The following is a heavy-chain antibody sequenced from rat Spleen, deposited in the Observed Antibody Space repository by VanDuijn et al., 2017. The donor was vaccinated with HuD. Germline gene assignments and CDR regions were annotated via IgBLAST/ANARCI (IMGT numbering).Heavy chain of an antibody. J-gene: IGHJ2*01. CDR3: ARRHYGYTDYFDY. V-gene: IGHV5-29*01. Sequence: VQLVESDGGLVQPGRSLKLSCAASGFTFSDYYMAWVRQAPTKGLEWVATISYGDRSGHSSTYYRDSVKGRFTISRDNAKSTLSLQMDSLRSEDTATYYCARRHYGYTDYFDYWGQGVMVTVSS. D-gene: IGHD1-6*01. CDR1: GFTFSDYY. CDR2: ISYGDRSGHSST.